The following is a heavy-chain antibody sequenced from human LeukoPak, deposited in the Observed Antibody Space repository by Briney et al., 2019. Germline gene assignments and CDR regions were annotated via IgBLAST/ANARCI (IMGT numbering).Heavy chain of an antibody. CDR3: ARDFVAVAGYYFDY. V-gene: IGHV3-11*01. CDR2: ISSSGSTI. D-gene: IGHD6-19*01. Sequence: GGSLRLSCAASGFTFSDYYMSWIRQAPGKGLEWVSYISSSGSTIYYADSVKGRFTISKDNAKNSLYLQMNSLRAEDTAVYYCARDFVAVAGYYFDYWGQGTLVTVSS. CDR1: GFTFSDYY. J-gene: IGHJ4*02.